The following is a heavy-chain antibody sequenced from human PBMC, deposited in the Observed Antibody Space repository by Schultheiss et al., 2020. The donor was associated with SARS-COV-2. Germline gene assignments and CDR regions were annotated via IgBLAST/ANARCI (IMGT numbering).Heavy chain of an antibody. V-gene: IGHV3-33*03. CDR2: MWYDGINQ. CDR1: GVTFSSYA. D-gene: IGHD1-1*01. CDR3: AKDPRLERQHYYYGMDV. J-gene: IGHJ6*02. Sequence: GGSLRLSCAASGVTFSSYAMHSVRQAPGKGLEWVAVMWYDGINQYYADSVKGRFTISRDNSKNTLYLQMNSLRAEDTAVYYCAKDPRLERQHYYYGMDVWGQGTTVTVSS.